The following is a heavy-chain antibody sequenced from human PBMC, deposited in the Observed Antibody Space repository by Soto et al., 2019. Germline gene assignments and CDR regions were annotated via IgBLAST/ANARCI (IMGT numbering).Heavy chain of an antibody. CDR3: ARAYYYDRSLDY. CDR2: ISSSSSYT. CDR1: GFTFSDYY. J-gene: IGHJ4*02. D-gene: IGHD3-22*01. Sequence: QVQLVESGGGLVKPGGSLRLSCAASGFTFSDYYMSWIRQAPGKGLEWVSYISSSSSYTNYADSVKGRFTISRDNAKNSLYLQMNSLRAEDTAVYYCARAYYYDRSLDYWGQGTLVTVSS. V-gene: IGHV3-11*05.